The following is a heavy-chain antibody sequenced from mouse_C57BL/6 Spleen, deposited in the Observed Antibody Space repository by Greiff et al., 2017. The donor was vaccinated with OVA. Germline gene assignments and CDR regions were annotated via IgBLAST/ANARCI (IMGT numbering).Heavy chain of an antibody. CDR2: INPNNGGT. CDR1: GYTFTDYY. D-gene: IGHD1-1*02. Sequence: EVQLQQSGPELVKPGASVKISCKASGYTFTDYYMNWVKQSHGKSLEWIGDINPNNGGTSYNQKLKGKVTLTVDKSSSTAYMELRSLTSEDSAVYDCARPCGFYFDYWGQGTTLTVSS. J-gene: IGHJ2*01. V-gene: IGHV1-26*01. CDR3: ARPCGFYFDY.